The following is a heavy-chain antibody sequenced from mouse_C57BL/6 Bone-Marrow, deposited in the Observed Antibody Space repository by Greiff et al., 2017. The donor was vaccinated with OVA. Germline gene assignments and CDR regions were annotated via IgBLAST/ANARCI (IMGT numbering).Heavy chain of an antibody. CDR3: TRDQGGYDGFYYYAMDY. Sequence: EVKVVESGEGLVKPGGSLKLSCAASGFTFSSYAMSWVRQTPEKRLEWVAYISSGGDYIYYADTVKGRFTISRDNARNTLYLQMSSLKSEDTAMYYCTRDQGGYDGFYYYAMDYWGQGTSVTVSS. CDR1: GFTFSSYA. CDR2: ISSGGDYI. V-gene: IGHV5-9-1*02. D-gene: IGHD2-2*01. J-gene: IGHJ4*01.